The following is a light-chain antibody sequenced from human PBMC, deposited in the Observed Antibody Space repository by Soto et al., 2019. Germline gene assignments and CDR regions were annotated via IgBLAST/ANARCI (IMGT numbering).Light chain of an antibody. V-gene: IGLV1-40*01. Sequence: QSVLTQPPSMSGAPGQRVTISCTGATYDVHWYQQLPGTAPKLLIYGNSNRPSGVPDRFSGSKSGTSASLAITGLQAEDEADYYCQSYDSSLSLVFGGGTKLTVL. J-gene: IGLJ2*01. CDR1: GATYD. CDR3: QSYDSSLSLV. CDR2: GNS.